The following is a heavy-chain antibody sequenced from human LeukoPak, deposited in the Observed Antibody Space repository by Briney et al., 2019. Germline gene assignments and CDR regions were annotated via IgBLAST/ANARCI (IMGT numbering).Heavy chain of an antibody. Sequence: PGGSLRLSCAASGFTFSNYGMHWVRQAPGKGLEWVAFIRQDGSKKYYADSGKGRYTISRDNSKNTLYLQMNSLRGEDTAVYYCAKDKYTSSVNWFDPWGQGTLVTVSS. CDR2: IRQDGSKK. J-gene: IGHJ5*02. CDR3: AKDKYTSSVNWFDP. CDR1: GFTFSNYG. D-gene: IGHD6-13*01. V-gene: IGHV3-30*02.